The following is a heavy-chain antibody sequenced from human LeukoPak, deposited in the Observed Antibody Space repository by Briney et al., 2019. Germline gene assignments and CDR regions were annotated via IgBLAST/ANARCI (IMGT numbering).Heavy chain of an antibody. CDR3: ARAGQYSSTPASDV. J-gene: IGHJ6*02. D-gene: IGHD6-13*01. V-gene: IGHV3-21*01. CDR1: GFTFSSYS. Sequence: GGSLRLSCAASGFTFSSYSMNWVRQAPGKGLEWVSSISSSSSYIYYADSVKGRFTISRDNAKNSPHLQMNSLRAEDTAVYYCARAGQYSSTPASDVWGQGTTVTVSS. CDR2: ISSSSSYI.